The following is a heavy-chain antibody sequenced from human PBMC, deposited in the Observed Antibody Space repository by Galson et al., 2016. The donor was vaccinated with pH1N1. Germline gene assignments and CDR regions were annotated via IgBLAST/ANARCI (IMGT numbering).Heavy chain of an antibody. CDR1: GFTFQDYA. D-gene: IGHD2-2*01. V-gene: IGHV3-43D*04. CDR2: ISSDSYKT. J-gene: IGHJ4*02. Sequence: SLRLSCAASGFTFQDYAMHWVRQPPGKGLEWVSFISSDSYKTDYRESVEGRFTVSRDNNENTLFMQMDSLRPEDTALYFSEKDLSSGSIMPYCYDSWGQGTLVTVSS. CDR3: EKDLSSGSIMPYCYDS.